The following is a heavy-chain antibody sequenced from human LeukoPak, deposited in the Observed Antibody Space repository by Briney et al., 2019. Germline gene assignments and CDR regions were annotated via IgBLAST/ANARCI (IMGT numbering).Heavy chain of an antibody. D-gene: IGHD3-22*01. CDR2: INDNGAGT. V-gene: IGHV3-23*01. CDR1: GFTFSSYA. Sequence: GGSLRLSCAASGFTFSSYAMSWVRQAPGKGLKWVSTINDNGAGTYYADSVKGRSTISRDNSYNTVSLQMNSLRAEDTAVYYCAKNYYDSSGYEDAFDIWGQGTMVTVSS. CDR3: AKNYYDSSGYEDAFDI. J-gene: IGHJ3*02.